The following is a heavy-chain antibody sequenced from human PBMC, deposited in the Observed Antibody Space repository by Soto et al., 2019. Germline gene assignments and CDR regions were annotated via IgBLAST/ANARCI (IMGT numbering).Heavy chain of an antibody. CDR3: ASSAVAGLGAFDI. D-gene: IGHD6-19*01. V-gene: IGHV4-61*01. Sequence: PSETLSLTCTVSGGSVSSGSYYWSWIRQPPGKGLEWIGYIYYSGGTNYNPSLKSRVTISVDTSKNQFSLKLSSVTAADTAVYYCASSAVAGLGAFDIWGQGTMVTVSS. J-gene: IGHJ3*02. CDR1: GGSVSSGSYY. CDR2: IYYSGGT.